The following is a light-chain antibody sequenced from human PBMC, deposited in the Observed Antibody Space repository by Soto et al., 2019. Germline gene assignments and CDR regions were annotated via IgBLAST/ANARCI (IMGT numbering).Light chain of an antibody. CDR1: QSVRSF. Sequence: EPACPLAVTPSHPCTPPHSASQSVRSFLAWYQQKPGQAPRLLIYDASTRATGIPARFSGSGSGTDFTLTISSLEPEDFAIYYCQQRSSWPPITFGQGTRLEIK. CDR2: DAS. V-gene: IGKV3-11*01. J-gene: IGKJ5*01. CDR3: QQRSSWPPIT.